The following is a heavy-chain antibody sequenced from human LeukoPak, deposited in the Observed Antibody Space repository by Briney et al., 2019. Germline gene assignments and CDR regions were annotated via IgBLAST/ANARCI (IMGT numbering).Heavy chain of an antibody. Sequence: NPGGSLRLSCAASGFTFSNAWMSWVRHAPGKGLEWVGRIKSKTDGGTTDYAAPVKGRFTISRDDSKNTLYLQMNSLKTEDTAVYYCTTEGMLNQKMGYFDYWGQGTLVTVSS. D-gene: IGHD2-8*01. J-gene: IGHJ4*02. CDR2: IKSKTDGGTT. CDR1: GFTFSNAW. V-gene: IGHV3-15*01. CDR3: TTEGMLNQKMGYFDY.